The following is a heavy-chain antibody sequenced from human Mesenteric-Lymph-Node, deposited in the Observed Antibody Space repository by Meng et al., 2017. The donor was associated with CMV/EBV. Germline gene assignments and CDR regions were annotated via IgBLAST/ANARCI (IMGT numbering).Heavy chain of an antibody. CDR3: ARVKRGYCSSTSCYDSSAHDDNWFDP. CDR1: IASISSRY. Sequence: SETLSLTCTVSIASISSRYLTWIRQPPGKGLEWIGYTSRTGSTHYNPSLKTRLTIALDTSKNQFSLKLSSVTAADTAVYYCARVKRGYCSSTSCYDSSAHDDNWFDPWGQGTLVTVSS. J-gene: IGHJ5*02. D-gene: IGHD2-2*01. CDR2: TSRTGST. V-gene: IGHV4-59*11.